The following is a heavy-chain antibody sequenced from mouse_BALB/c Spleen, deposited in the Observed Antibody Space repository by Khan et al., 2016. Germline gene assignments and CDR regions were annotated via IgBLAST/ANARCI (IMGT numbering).Heavy chain of an antibody. CDR1: GFDFSRYW. V-gene: IGHV4-1*02. J-gene: IGHJ3*01. D-gene: IGHD1-1*01. CDR2: INPDSNTI. CDR3: ARAGYYGYCAY. Sequence: EVKLLESGGGLVQPGGSLKLSCAASGFDFSRYWMSWVRQAPGKGLEWIGEINPDSNTINYTPSLKDKFIISRDNAKNTLYLQMRKVRSEDTALYYCARAGYYGYCAYWGQGTLVTVSA.